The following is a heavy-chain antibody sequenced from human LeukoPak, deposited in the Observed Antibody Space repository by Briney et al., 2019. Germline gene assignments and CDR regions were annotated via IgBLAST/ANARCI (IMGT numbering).Heavy chain of an antibody. Sequence: GGSLRLSCAASGFTFSSYSMNWVRQAPGKGLEWVSSISSSSSHIYYADSVKGRFTISRDNAKNSLYLQMNSLRAEDTAVYYCARVQYHFDYWGQGTVVTVSS. J-gene: IGHJ4*02. CDR3: ARVQYHFDY. D-gene: IGHD4-11*01. CDR1: GFTFSSYS. CDR2: ISSSSSHI. V-gene: IGHV3-21*01.